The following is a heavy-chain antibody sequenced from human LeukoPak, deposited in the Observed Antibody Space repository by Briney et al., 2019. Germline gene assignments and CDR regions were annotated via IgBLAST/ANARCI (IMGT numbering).Heavy chain of an antibody. CDR3: ARDHYYDSSGYPLFQH. V-gene: IGHV1-2*02. Sequence: ASVKVSCKASGYTFTGYYMHWVRQAPGQGLEWMRWINPNSGGTNYAQKFQGRVTMTRDTSISTAYMELSRLRSDDTAVYYCARDHYYDSSGYPLFQHWGQGTLVTVSS. J-gene: IGHJ1*01. D-gene: IGHD3-22*01. CDR2: INPNSGGT. CDR1: GYTFTGYY.